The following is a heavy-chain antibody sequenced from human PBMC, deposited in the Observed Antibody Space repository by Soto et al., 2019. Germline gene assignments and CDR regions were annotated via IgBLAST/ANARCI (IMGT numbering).Heavy chain of an antibody. V-gene: IGHV1-18*04. Sequence: ASVKVSCKASGYTFTSYGISWVRQAPGQGLEWMGWMSAYNGNTNYAQKLQGRVTMTTDTSTSTAYMELRSLRSDDTAVYYCARDYPGLSGSYYPGLPYYYGMDVWGQGTTVTVS. J-gene: IGHJ6*02. CDR3: ARDYPGLSGSYYPGLPYYYGMDV. CDR1: GYTFTSYG. CDR2: MSAYNGNT. D-gene: IGHD3-10*01.